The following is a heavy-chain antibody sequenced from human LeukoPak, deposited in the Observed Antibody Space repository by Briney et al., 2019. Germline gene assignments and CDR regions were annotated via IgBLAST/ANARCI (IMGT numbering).Heavy chain of an antibody. CDR3: ARVMGGSYGAFDI. CDR1: GFTVSSNY. CDR2: IYSGGST. Sequence: GGSLRLSCAASGFTVSSNYMSWVRQAPGKGLEWVSVIYSGGSTYYADSEKGRFTISRDNAKNSLYLQMNSLRAEDTAVYYCARVMGGSYGAFDIWGQGTMVTVSS. D-gene: IGHD1-26*01. V-gene: IGHV3-53*01. J-gene: IGHJ3*02.